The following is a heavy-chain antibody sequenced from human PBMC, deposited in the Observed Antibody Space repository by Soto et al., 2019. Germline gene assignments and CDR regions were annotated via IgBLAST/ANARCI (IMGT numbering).Heavy chain of an antibody. V-gene: IGHV2-5*02. CDR1: GFSLSTSGVG. J-gene: IGHJ4*02. Sequence: QITLKESGPPLVKPTQTLTLTCTFSGFSLSTSGVGVGWIRQPPGKALEWLALIYWDDDKRYSPSLKSRLTITKDTSKSQVVLTMTNMDPVDTATYYCAHRQRTVYFDYWGQGTLVTVSS. CDR3: AHRQRTVYFDY. D-gene: IGHD4-17*01. CDR2: IYWDDDK.